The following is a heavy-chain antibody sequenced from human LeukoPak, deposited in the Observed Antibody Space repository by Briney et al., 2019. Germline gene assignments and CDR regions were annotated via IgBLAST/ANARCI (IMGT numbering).Heavy chain of an antibody. J-gene: IGHJ5*02. CDR1: GGSISSGGYY. D-gene: IGHD3-10*01. V-gene: IGHV4-31*03. CDR2: IYCSGST. Sequence: SETLSLTCTVSGGSISSGGYYWSWIRQHPGKGLEWIGYIYCSGSTNYNPSLKSRVTISVDTSKNQFSLKVRSVTAADTAVYYCARDPGGRFDPWGQGTLVTVSS. CDR3: ARDPGGRFDP.